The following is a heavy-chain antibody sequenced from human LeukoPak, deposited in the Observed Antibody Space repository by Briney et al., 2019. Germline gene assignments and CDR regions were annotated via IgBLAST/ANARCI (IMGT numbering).Heavy chain of an antibody. D-gene: IGHD2/OR15-2a*01. CDR1: GGSISSSSYY. V-gene: IGHV3-7*01. CDR3: ARDLAFSRLDY. Sequence: ETLSLTCTVSGGSISSSSYYWGWIRQPPGKGLEWVASINPDGIKRYSADSVKGRFTISRDNARNSLYLQMDSLRVEDTAFYYCARDLAFSRLDYWGQGVLVTVSS. J-gene: IGHJ4*02. CDR2: INPDGIKR.